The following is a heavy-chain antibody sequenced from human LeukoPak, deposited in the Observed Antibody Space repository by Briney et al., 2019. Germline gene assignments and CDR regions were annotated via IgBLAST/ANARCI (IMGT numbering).Heavy chain of an antibody. J-gene: IGHJ6*02. V-gene: IGHV4-34*01. CDR3: ARSGASDYGMDV. CDR2: INHSGST. D-gene: IGHD1-26*01. CDR1: GGSFSGYY. Sequence: PSETLSLTCAVYGGSFSGYYWSWIRQPPGKGLEWIGEINHSGSTNYNPSLKGRVTISVDTSKNQFSLKLSSVTAADTAVYYCARSGASDYGMDVWGQGTTVTVSS.